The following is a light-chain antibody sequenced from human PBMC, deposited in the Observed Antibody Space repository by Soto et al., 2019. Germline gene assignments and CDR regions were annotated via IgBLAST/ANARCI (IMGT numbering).Light chain of an antibody. CDR1: SNDVGRYNQ. J-gene: IGLJ1*01. Sequence: QSALTQPASVSGSPGQSITISCTGSSNDVGRYNQVSWYQQHPGKAPKVMIYEGSQRPSGVSNRFSGSKSGNMASLTISGLQAEDEADYYCCSYVGSTTYVFGTGTKLTVL. CDR2: EGS. V-gene: IGLV2-23*01. CDR3: CSYVGSTTYV.